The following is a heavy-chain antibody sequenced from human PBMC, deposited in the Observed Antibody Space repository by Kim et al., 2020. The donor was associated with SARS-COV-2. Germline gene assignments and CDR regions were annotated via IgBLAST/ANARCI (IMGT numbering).Heavy chain of an antibody. CDR2: ISYDGTNK. CDR1: GFTFSSYG. Sequence: GGSLRLSCAASGFTFSSYGMHWVRQAPGKGLEWVAVISYDGTNKYYADSVKGRFTISRDNSKNTLYLQVNSLRAEDTAVYYCARDLAYYDILTGYYPREGGYYYYDGMDVWGQGTTVTVSS. V-gene: IGHV3-33*05. J-gene: IGHJ6*01. D-gene: IGHD3-9*01. CDR3: ARDLAYYDILTGYYPREGGYYYYDGMDV.